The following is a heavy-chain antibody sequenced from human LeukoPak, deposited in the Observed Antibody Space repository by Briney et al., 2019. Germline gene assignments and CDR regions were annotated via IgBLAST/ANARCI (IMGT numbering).Heavy chain of an antibody. CDR1: GYSISSGYY. CDR3: ARENTYYYDSSGYYGFDY. J-gene: IGHJ4*02. Sequence: SETLSLTCTVSGYSISSGYYWGWTRQPPGKGLEWIGSIYHSGSTYYNPSLKSRVTISVDTSKNQFSLKLSSVTAADTAVYYCARENTYYYDSSGYYGFDYWGQGTLVTVSS. CDR2: IYHSGST. V-gene: IGHV4-38-2*02. D-gene: IGHD3-22*01.